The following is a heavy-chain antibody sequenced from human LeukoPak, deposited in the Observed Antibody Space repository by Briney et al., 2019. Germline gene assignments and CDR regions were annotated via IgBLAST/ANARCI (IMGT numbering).Heavy chain of an antibody. J-gene: IGHJ4*02. D-gene: IGHD2-15*01. V-gene: IGHV3-23*01. CDR3: AKGSISGVVLVPATCAPNDY. Sequence: PGGSLRLSCAASGFTFSSYGMSWVRQAPVKGLEWVSGISGSDGSTYYVDSVKGRFTISRDNSKNTLYLQMNSLTVEDTAIYYCAKGSISGVVLVPATCAPNDYWGQGTLVTVSS. CDR2: ISGSDGST. CDR1: GFTFSSYG.